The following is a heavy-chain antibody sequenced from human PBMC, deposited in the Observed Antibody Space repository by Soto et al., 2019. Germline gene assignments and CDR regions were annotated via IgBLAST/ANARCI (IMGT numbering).Heavy chain of an antibody. CDR3: ARYRTGRTGFDY. D-gene: IGHD3-10*01. Sequence: QVQLQESGPGLVKPSETLSLTCTVSGGSVSSDGYFWTWIRQPPGKGLEWIGYISYSGSSKYHSSLKSRVTISKDTSDNNFSLKLSSVTAVDTAVYYCARYRTGRTGFDYWGQGTLVTVSS. CDR1: GGSVSSDGYF. V-gene: IGHV4-61*03. J-gene: IGHJ4*02. CDR2: ISYSGSS.